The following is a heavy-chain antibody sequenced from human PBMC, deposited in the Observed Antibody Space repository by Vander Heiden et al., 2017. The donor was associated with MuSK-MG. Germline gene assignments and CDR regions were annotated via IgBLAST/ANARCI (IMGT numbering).Heavy chain of an antibody. D-gene: IGHD1-26*01. V-gene: IGHV4-59*01. J-gene: IGHJ6*02. Sequence: QVQLQESGPGLVKPSETLPLTCTVSGGSISNASWAWIRPPPGKGLEWIGNIQFGGSANYNPSLKSRVSISADTSKNQFSLRLTSVTAADTAIYYCARERIRGFSSGFVGHHDGLDVWGQGTTVTVSS. CDR1: GGSISNAS. CDR3: ARERIRGFSSGFVGHHDGLDV. CDR2: IQFGGSA.